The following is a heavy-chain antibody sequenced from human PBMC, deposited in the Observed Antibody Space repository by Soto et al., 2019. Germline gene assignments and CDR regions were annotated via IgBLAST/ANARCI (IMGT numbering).Heavy chain of an antibody. Sequence: TLSLTCTVSGGSISSGFYYWRWIRQHPGKGLEWIGYIFYRGSTFHNPSLKSRLNISEDRSTKQFSLRLSFVPAADTAVYNCAMVSAFDFWSGHFVFGWFDSWGQGPEVTVS. D-gene: IGHD3-3*01. J-gene: IGHJ5*01. CDR1: GGSISSGFYY. CDR2: IFYRGST. CDR3: AMVSAFDFWSGHFVFGWFDS. V-gene: IGHV4-31*03.